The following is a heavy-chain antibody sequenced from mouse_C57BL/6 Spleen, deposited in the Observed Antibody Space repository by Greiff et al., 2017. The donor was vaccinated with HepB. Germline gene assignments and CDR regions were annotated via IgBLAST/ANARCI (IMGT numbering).Heavy chain of an antibody. V-gene: IGHV1-80*01. D-gene: IGHD2-4*01. CDR2: IYPGDGDT. CDR1: GYAFSSYW. CDR3: ARLYYDYDGDYAMDY. J-gene: IGHJ4*01. Sequence: QVQLKESGAELVKPGASVKISCKASGYAFSSYWMNWVKQRPGKGLEWIGQIYPGDGDTNYNGKFKGKATLTADKSSSTAYMQLSSLTSEDSAVYFCARLYYDYDGDYAMDYWGQGTSVTVSS.